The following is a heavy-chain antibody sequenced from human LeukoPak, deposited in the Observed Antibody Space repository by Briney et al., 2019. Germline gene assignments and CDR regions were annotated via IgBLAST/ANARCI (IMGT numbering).Heavy chain of an antibody. V-gene: IGHV4-4*07. CDR2: IYSSGST. CDR3: ARVFSYGDHNDY. CDR1: GGSISSYY. J-gene: IGHJ4*02. Sequence: SETLSLTCTVSGGSISSYYWSWIRQPAGRGLNWIGRIYSSGSTNYNPSLKSRVTMSVDTSKNQFSLKVSSVTAADTAVYYCARVFSYGDHNDYWGQGTLVTVSS. D-gene: IGHD4-17*01.